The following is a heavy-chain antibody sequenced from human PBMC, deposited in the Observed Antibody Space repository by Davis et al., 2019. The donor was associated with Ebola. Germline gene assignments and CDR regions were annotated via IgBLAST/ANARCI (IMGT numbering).Heavy chain of an antibody. Sequence: GESLKISCKGSGYRFTSYWIGWVRQMPGKGLEWMGIIYPGDSDTRYSPSCQGQVTIPAAKSISTAYLQWRSLKASDTAMYYCARHPRDMGPHKYCTSSSCSVGDWFDPWGQGTLVTVSS. D-gene: IGHD2/OR15-2a*01. CDR2: IYPGDSDT. CDR1: GYRFTSYW. V-gene: IGHV5-51*01. J-gene: IGHJ5*02. CDR3: ARHPRDMGPHKYCTSSSCSVGDWFDP.